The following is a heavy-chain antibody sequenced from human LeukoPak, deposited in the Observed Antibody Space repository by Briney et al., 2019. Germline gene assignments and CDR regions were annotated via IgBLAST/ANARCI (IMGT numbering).Heavy chain of an antibody. D-gene: IGHD3-22*01. CDR3: AKDRDYYDSSGYFDYFDY. Sequence: GGPLRLSCAASGFTCSSYAMSWVRQAPGKGLEWVSAISGSGGSTYYADSVKGRFTISRDNSKNTLYLQMNSLRAEDTAVYYCAKDRDYYDSSGYFDYFDYWGQGTLVTVSS. CDR1: GFTCSSYA. V-gene: IGHV3-23*01. J-gene: IGHJ4*02. CDR2: ISGSGGST.